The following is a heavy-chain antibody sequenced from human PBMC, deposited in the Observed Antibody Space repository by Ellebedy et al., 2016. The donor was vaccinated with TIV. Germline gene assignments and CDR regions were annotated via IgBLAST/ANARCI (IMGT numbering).Heavy chain of an antibody. V-gene: IGHV4-39*01. CDR2: AYYSET. Sequence: SETLSLXCIVSGGFFSEGVYYWGWVRQPPGKGLEWIGSAYYSETYSNSSLQSRVTISVDTSKNQFSLKLSSVTAADTGIYYCAKHFYYGSGSLDYWGQGTLVTVSS. D-gene: IGHD3-10*01. J-gene: IGHJ4*02. CDR3: AKHFYYGSGSLDY. CDR1: GGFFSEGVYY.